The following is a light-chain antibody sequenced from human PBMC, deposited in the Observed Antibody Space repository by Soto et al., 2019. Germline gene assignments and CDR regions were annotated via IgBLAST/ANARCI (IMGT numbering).Light chain of an antibody. CDR3: QHHPT. J-gene: IGKJ1*01. Sequence: DIQMTQSPSTLSASVGDRVTITCRGSQGISSWLAWYQQKPGKAPSLLISKESSFASGVPSRFSGSGSGTEFTLTISSLQPEDVATYHCQHHPTFGQGTKVEI. CDR1: QGISSW. CDR2: KES. V-gene: IGKV1-5*03.